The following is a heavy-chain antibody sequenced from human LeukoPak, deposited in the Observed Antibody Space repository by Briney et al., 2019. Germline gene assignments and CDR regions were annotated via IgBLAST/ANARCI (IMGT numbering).Heavy chain of an antibody. CDR3: ARAREIPDSSGYYQKYYYYGMDV. J-gene: IGHJ6*02. V-gene: IGHV1-69*13. D-gene: IGHD3-22*01. Sequence: ASVKVSCKTSGYTFTYYGINWVRQAPGQGLEWMGGIIPIFGTANYAQKFQGRVTITADESTSTAYMELSSLRSEDTAVYYCARAREIPDSSGYYQKYYYYGMDVWGQGTAVTVSS. CDR1: GYTFTYYG. CDR2: IIPIFGTA.